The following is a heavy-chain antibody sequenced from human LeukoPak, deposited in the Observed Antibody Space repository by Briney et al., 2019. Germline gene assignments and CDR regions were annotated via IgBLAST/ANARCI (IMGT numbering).Heavy chain of an antibody. CDR3: ARDLGQYYDTSDNWFDP. D-gene: IGHD3-22*01. CDR1: GFTFDDYA. Sequence: GGSLRLSCAASGFTFDDYAMHWVRQAPGKGLEWVSGISWNGGSIGYADSVKGRFTISRDNAKNTLNLQMNSLRAEDTAVYYCARDLGQYYDTSDNWFDPWGQGTLVTVSS. CDR2: ISWNGGSI. J-gene: IGHJ5*02. V-gene: IGHV3-9*01.